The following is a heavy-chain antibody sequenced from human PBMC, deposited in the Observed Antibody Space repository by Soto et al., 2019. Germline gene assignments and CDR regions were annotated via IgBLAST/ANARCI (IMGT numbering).Heavy chain of an antibody. CDR1: GFTFSNYA. Sequence: EVFLLDSGGGLVQPGGSLRLSCAASGFTFSNYAMTWVRQAPGKGPEWISTVNNGGGGTYYADSVKGRFTISRDNPKNTLYLQVSSLRAEDTAVYYCAKETLGRGIDYWGQGILVTVSS. V-gene: IGHV3-23*01. J-gene: IGHJ4*02. CDR2: VNNGGGGT. D-gene: IGHD3-10*01. CDR3: AKETLGRGIDY.